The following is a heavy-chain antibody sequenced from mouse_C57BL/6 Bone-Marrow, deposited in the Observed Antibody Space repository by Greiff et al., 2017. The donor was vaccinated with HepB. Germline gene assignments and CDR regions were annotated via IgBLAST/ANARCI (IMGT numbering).Heavy chain of an antibody. CDR2: IYPGSGNT. Sequence: VQLQQSGAELVRPGASVKLSCKASGYTFTDYYINWVKQRPGQGLEWIARIYPGSGNTYYNEKFKGKATLTAEKSSSTAYMQLSSLTSEDSAVYFCARGLLLLFDYWGQGTTLTVSS. CDR3: ARGLLLLFDY. D-gene: IGHD2-3*01. CDR1: GYTFTDYY. J-gene: IGHJ2*01. V-gene: IGHV1-76*01.